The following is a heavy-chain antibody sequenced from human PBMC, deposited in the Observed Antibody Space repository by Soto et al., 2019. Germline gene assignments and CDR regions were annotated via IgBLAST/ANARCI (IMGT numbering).Heavy chain of an antibody. J-gene: IGHJ4*02. Sequence: QVQLVESGGGVVQPGRSLRLSCAASGFTFSTYGMHWVRQAPGKGLEWVAVISYDGNNKYYADSVKGRFTISRDISKNTLYLQMSSLRAEDTAVYYCAKSVYNWNDGFFDYWGQGTLVTVSS. CDR2: ISYDGNNK. D-gene: IGHD1-1*01. V-gene: IGHV3-30*18. CDR1: GFTFSTYG. CDR3: AKSVYNWNDGFFDY.